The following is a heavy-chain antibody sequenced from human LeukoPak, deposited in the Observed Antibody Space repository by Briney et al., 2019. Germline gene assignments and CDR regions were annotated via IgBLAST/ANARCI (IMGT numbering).Heavy chain of an antibody. V-gene: IGHV3-23*01. CDR1: GFIFSNYA. J-gene: IGHJ3*02. D-gene: IGHD3-16*01. CDR2: IRGGGANP. CDR3: AKMSLSYGNDAFDI. Sequence: GGSLGLSCAASGFIFSNYAMNWVRQAPGKGLQWVSSIRGGGANPTYIESVKGRFTISRDNSKNTLYLQMSSLRAEDTAVYYCAKMSLSYGNDAFDIWGQGTMVTVSS.